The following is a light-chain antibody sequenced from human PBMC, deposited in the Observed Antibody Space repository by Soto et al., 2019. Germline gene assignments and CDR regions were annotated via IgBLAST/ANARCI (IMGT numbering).Light chain of an antibody. CDR2: EVS. V-gene: IGLV2-8*01. J-gene: IGLJ1*01. CDR1: NSDVGGYNY. CDR3: SSYAGSNNPYV. Sequence: QRALTPPPSASGAPLQGGTIFCTGNNSDVGGYNYVSWYQQHPGKAPKLMIYEVSKRPSGVPDRFSGSKSGNTASLTVSGLQAEDEADYYCSSYAGSNNPYVFGTGTRVTVL.